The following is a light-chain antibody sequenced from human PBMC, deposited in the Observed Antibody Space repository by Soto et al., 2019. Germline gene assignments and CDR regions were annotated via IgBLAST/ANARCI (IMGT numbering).Light chain of an antibody. J-gene: IGKJ1*01. CDR2: KAS. Sequence: DIRSTNYHSTVSASVGDRVTITCRAGQSISSWLDWYQQKPGKAPKLLIYKASSLESGVPSRFSGSGSGTEFTLTISSLQPDDFATYYCQQYNSYSEAFGQGTKVDI. CDR3: QQYNSYSEA. CDR1: QSISSW. V-gene: IGKV1-5*03.